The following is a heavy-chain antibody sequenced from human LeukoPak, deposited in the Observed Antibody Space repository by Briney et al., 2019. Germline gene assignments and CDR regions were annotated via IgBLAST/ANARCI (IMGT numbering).Heavy chain of an antibody. CDR3: ARPLWFGELSFDP. D-gene: IGHD3-10*01. J-gene: IGHJ5*02. V-gene: IGHV1-2*02. Sequence: ASVKVSCKASGYTFTGYYMHWVRQAPGQGLEWMGWINPNSGGTNYAQKFQGSVTMTRDTSISTAYMELSRLRSDDTAVYYCARPLWFGELSFDPWGQGTLVTVSS. CDR1: GYTFTGYY. CDR2: INPNSGGT.